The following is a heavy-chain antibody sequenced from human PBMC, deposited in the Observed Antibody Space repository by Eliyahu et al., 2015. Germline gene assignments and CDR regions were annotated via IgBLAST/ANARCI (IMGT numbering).Heavy chain of an antibody. V-gene: IGHV3-30*02. D-gene: IGHD3-22*01. CDR2: IRYDGSNK. Sequence: GKGLEWVAFIRYDGSNKYYADSVKGRFTISRDNSKNTLYLQMNSLRAEDTAVYYCAKVRSSGYYAAYYYYGMDVWGQGTTVTVSS. CDR3: AKVRSSGYYAAYYYYGMDV. J-gene: IGHJ6*02.